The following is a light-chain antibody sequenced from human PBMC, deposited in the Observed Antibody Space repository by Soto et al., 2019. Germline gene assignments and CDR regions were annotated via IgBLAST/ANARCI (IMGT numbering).Light chain of an antibody. Sequence: EIVMTQSPATLSVSPGERATLSCRASQSVSSNLAWYQQKPGQAPRLLIYGESTRATGIPARFSGSGSGTELTLTISSLQAEDFAVYYCQHYNNWPRTFGQGTKVEIK. CDR3: QHYNNWPRT. CDR2: GES. V-gene: IGKV3-15*01. CDR1: QSVSSN. J-gene: IGKJ1*01.